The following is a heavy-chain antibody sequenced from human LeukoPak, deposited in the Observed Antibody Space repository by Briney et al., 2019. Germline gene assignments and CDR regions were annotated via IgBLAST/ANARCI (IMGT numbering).Heavy chain of an antibody. Sequence: PSETLSLTCSVSGGSISGYYWSWIRQPPGKGLEWIGQIYYSGSTKYNPSLKSRLIISVDTSKNQFSLKLSSVTAADTALYYCARDGTIPLWGQGTLVTVSS. J-gene: IGHJ4*02. CDR3: ARDGTIPL. CDR1: GGSISGYY. CDR2: IYYSGST. V-gene: IGHV4-59*01. D-gene: IGHD1-14*01.